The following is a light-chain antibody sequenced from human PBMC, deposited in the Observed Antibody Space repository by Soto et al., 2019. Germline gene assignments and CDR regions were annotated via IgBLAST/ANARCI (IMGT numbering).Light chain of an antibody. J-gene: IGLJ2*01. CDR1: RSNIGAGYD. V-gene: IGLV1-40*01. Sequence: QSVLTQPPSLSGAPGQRVTISCTGSRSNIGAGYDVHWYQHLSGTAPKVLIFDNSNRPSGVPDRFSGSKSGTSASLAITGLQAEDEAVYYCHSYDVSLRGPAFGGGTKVTVL. CDR2: DNS. CDR3: HSYDVSLRGPA.